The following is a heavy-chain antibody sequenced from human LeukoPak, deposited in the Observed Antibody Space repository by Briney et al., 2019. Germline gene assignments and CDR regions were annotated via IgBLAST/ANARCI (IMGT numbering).Heavy chain of an antibody. D-gene: IGHD1-26*01. Sequence: ASVKVSCKASGGTFSSYAISWVRQAPGQGLEWMGRIIPIFGIANYAQKFQGRVTITADKSTSTAYMELSSLRSEDTAVYYCARALGSRSYSGYDAFDIWAKGQWSPSLQ. J-gene: IGHJ3*02. CDR3: ARALGSRSYSGYDAFDI. CDR1: GGTFSSYA. V-gene: IGHV1-69*04. CDR2: IIPIFGIA.